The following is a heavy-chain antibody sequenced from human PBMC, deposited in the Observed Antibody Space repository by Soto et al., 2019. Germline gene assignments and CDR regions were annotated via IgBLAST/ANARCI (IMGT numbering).Heavy chain of an antibody. CDR3: ARGGVTFDQ. J-gene: IGHJ4*02. CDR2: TFYRSKWYN. D-gene: IGHD3-3*01. V-gene: IGHV6-1*01. CDR1: GGSVFSNSYY. Sequence: SDTLSLTCTISGGSVFSNSYYWNWIRQSPSRGLEWLGRTFYRSKWYNDHAVSVKSRITINPDTSKNQFSLELNSVTPEDTAIYYCARGGVTFDQWGQGTQVTVSS.